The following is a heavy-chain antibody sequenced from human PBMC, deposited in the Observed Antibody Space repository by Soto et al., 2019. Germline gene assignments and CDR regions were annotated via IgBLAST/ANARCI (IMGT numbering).Heavy chain of an antibody. Sequence: QVQLVESGGGVVQPGRSLRLSCAASGFAFNSYAMHWVRQAPGKGLEWVAVISYDGSNKYYADSVKGRFTISRDNSKNTLYLQMNSLRAEDTAVYYCARDKSVAVADPFDYWGQGTLVTVSS. J-gene: IGHJ4*02. CDR1: GFAFNSYA. V-gene: IGHV3-30-3*01. CDR2: ISYDGSNK. CDR3: ARDKSVAVADPFDY. D-gene: IGHD6-19*01.